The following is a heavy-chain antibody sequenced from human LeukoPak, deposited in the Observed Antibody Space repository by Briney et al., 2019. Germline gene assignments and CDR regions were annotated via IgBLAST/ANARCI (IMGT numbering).Heavy chain of an antibody. CDR2: MSTDGYYT. CDR1: GLTFSSYW. V-gene: IGHV3-74*01. J-gene: IGHJ4*02. CDR3: AGHHQAYSRTY. Sequence: GGSLRLSCAASGLTFSSYWMHWVRQAPGKGLVWVSRMSTDGYYTTYADSVKGRFTISRDNAQDTLYLQMNSLRAEDTAVYYCAGHHQAYSRTYWGQGTLVTVSS. D-gene: IGHD6-13*01.